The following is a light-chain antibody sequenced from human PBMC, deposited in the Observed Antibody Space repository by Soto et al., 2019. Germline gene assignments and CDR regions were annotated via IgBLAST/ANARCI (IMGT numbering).Light chain of an antibody. V-gene: IGKV1-33*01. CDR3: QKYTSAPWT. CDR2: DAS. Sequence: MTQSPSSLSASVRDRVTITRQASQDISNYLNGYQQKPGKAPKLLIYDASNLETGVPSRFSGSGSGTDFIFTISSLQPEDVATYYCQKYTSAPWTFGQGSKVDIK. J-gene: IGKJ1*01. CDR1: QDISNY.